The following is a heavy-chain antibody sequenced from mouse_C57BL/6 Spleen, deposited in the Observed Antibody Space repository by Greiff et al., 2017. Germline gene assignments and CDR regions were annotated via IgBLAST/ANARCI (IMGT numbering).Heavy chain of an antibody. CDR1: GYTFTSYG. V-gene: IGHV1-81*01. Sequence: VQLQESGAELARPGASVKLSCKASGYTFTSYGISWVKQRTGQGLEWIGEIYPRSGNTYYNEKFKGKATLTADQSSSTAYMELRSLTSEDSAVYFCARSIPTTVVAPYARDYWGQGTSVTVSS. CDR2: IYPRSGNT. CDR3: ARSIPTTVVAPYARDY. J-gene: IGHJ4*01. D-gene: IGHD1-1*01.